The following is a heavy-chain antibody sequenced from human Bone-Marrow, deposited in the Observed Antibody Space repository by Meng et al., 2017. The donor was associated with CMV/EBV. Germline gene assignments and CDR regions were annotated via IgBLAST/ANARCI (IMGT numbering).Heavy chain of an antibody. Sequence: SEPLSLTCIVSGGSISRSNYYWTWIRQPPGKGLEWIASIYYTGSTYYSPSLKSRLTISVDTSENHFSLRLNSVTAADTAVYYCATDRDHWGQGTLVTVSS. CDR2: IYYTGST. J-gene: IGHJ4*02. CDR3: ATDRDH. V-gene: IGHV4-39*07. CDR1: GGSISRSNYY.